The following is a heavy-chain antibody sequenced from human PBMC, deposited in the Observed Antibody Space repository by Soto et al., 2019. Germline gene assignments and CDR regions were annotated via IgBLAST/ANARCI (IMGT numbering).Heavy chain of an antibody. J-gene: IGHJ4*02. CDR3: ASLQVPGNFDY. V-gene: IGHV4-39*01. D-gene: IGHD6-13*01. Sequence: SETLSLTCTVSGGSIRSSNYYWAWVRQPPGKGLEWIANIYYSGDTYFHPSLRSRLTVSVDTSKNQFSLKLSSLTAADTAMYYCASLQVPGNFDYWGQGTLVTVLL. CDR2: IYYSGDT. CDR1: GGSIRSSNYY.